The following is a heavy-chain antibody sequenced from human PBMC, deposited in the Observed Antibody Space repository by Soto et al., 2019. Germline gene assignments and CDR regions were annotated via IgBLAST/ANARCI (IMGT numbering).Heavy chain of an antibody. J-gene: IGHJ4*02. CDR2: ISSTSSYM. Sequence: EVLLVESGGGLVKPGGSLRLSCAASGFSFIGYSMNWVRQAPGMGLEWVSSISSTSSYMYYANSVKGRFTISRDNAKNSLYLQMNSRRAEDTAVYYCARDRYYGGDFDSWGQGTLVTVSS. V-gene: IGHV3-21*06. D-gene: IGHD4-17*01. CDR1: GFSFIGYS. CDR3: ARDRYYGGDFDS.